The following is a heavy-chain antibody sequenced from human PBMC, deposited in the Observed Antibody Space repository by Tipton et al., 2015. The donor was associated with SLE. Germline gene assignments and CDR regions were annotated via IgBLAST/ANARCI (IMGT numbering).Heavy chain of an antibody. V-gene: IGHV4-39*01. Sequence: TLSLTCTVSGFSISSSSYTWGWIRQPPGKGLEWIGTIYSSGSTFNNPSLKSRVTISVDTAKNQFSLRLFSVTASDTAVYYCASRITGAMWFDPWGQGTLVTVSS. CDR2: IYSSGST. D-gene: IGHD7-27*01. CDR3: ASRITGAMWFDP. J-gene: IGHJ5*02. CDR1: GFSISSSSYT.